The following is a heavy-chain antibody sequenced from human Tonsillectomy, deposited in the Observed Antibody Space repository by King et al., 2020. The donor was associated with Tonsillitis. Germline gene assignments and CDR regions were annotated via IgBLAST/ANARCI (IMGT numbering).Heavy chain of an antibody. CDR2: SYYSGST. Sequence: LQLQESGPGLVKPSETLSLTCTVSGGSISSSSYYWGWIRQPPGKGLEWIGSSYYSGSTYYKPSLKSRVTISVDTSKNQFSLQLSSVTAADTAVYYCASGLRRAYYDILTGYQDDAFDIWGQGTMVTVSS. J-gene: IGHJ3*02. CDR1: GGSISSSSYY. CDR3: ASGLRRAYYDILTGYQDDAFDI. V-gene: IGHV4-39*01. D-gene: IGHD3-9*01.